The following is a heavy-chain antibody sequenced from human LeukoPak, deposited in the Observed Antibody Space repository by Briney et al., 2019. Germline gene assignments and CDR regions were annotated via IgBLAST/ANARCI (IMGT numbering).Heavy chain of an antibody. CDR3: ARDTDDFSSLDY. Sequence: GGSLRLSCAASGFTFSSYSMNWVRQAPGKGLEWVSSISSSSSYIYYADSVKGRFTISRDNAKNSLYLQMNSLRAEDTAVYYCARDTDDFSSLDYWGQGTLVTVSS. CDR2: ISSSSSYI. CDR1: GFTFSSYS. J-gene: IGHJ4*02. V-gene: IGHV3-21*01. D-gene: IGHD3-3*01.